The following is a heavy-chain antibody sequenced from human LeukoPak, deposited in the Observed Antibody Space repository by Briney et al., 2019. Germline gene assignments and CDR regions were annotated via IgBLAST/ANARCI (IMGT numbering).Heavy chain of an antibody. CDR1: GGSFSGYY. J-gene: IGHJ3*02. CDR3: ARGGSEDYGGNSDAFDI. Sequence: SETLSLTCAVYGGSFSGYYWSWIRQPPGKGLEWIGEINHSGSTNYNPPLKSRVTISVDTSKNQFSLKLSSVTAADTAVYYCARGGSEDYGGNSDAFDIWGQGTMVTVSS. D-gene: IGHD4-23*01. V-gene: IGHV4-34*01. CDR2: INHSGST.